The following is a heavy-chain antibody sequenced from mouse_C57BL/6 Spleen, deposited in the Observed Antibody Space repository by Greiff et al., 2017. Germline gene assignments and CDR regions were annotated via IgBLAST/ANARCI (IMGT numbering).Heavy chain of an antibody. CDR3: VRDGAYYGNYYMDY. V-gene: IGHV5-4*01. CDR1: GFTFSSYA. CDR2: ISDGGSYT. Sequence: EVKLVESGGGLVKPGGSLKLSCAASGFTFSSYAMSWVRQTPEKRLEWVATISDGGSYTYYPDNVKGRFTISRDNAENNLYLQMSHLKSEDTAMYYCVRDGAYYGNYYMDYWGQGTSVTVSS. D-gene: IGHD1-1*02. J-gene: IGHJ4*01.